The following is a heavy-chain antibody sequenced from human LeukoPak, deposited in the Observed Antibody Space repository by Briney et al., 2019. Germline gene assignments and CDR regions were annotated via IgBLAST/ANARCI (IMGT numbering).Heavy chain of an antibody. CDR2: ITSSGSTI. Sequence: GGSLRLSCAASGFTFSNYEMNWIRQAPGKGLEWVSYITSSGSTIYYADSVKGRFTISRDNAKNSLYLQINSLRAEDTAVYYCAELGITMIGGVWGKGTTVTISS. CDR3: AELGITMIGGV. V-gene: IGHV3-48*03. J-gene: IGHJ6*04. D-gene: IGHD3-10*02. CDR1: GFTFSNYE.